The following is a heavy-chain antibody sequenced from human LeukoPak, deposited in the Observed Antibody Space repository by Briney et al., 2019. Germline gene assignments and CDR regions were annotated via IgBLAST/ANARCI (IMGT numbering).Heavy chain of an antibody. CDR1: GFTFSSYA. V-gene: IGHV3-23*01. CDR3: AKENGDLYEYCGFTSCPDNWFDP. D-gene: IGHD2-2*01. Sequence: PGGSLRLSCAASGFTFSSYAVSWVRQAPGKGLEWVSGISGSGSPTHYADSVKGRFAISRDNSKNTVYLQMNSLRAEVTAVYYCAKENGDLYEYCGFTSCPDNWFDPWGQGTLVTVSS. J-gene: IGHJ5*02. CDR2: ISGSGSPT.